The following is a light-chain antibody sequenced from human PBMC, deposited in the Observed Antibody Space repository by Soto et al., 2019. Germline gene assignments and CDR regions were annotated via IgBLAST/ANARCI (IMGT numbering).Light chain of an antibody. V-gene: IGKV3-20*01. Sequence: EIVLTQSTGTLSLSPGEGATLSCRASQSVGGTFLAWYQQKGGQAPRLLIHAASNRATGIPDRFSGSGSGTDFTLTISRLEPEDFAVYYCQQYGGSPRTFGQGTKVEVK. CDR2: AAS. J-gene: IGKJ1*01. CDR3: QQYGGSPRT. CDR1: QSVGGTF.